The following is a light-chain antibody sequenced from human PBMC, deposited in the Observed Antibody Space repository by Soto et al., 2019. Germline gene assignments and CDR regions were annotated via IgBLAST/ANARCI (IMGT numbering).Light chain of an antibody. Sequence: QPVLTQPPSVSGAPGQRVTISCTGTSSNIGAGYDVHWYQQLPGTAPKLLIYDNNNRPSGVPDRFSGSKSGTSASLAITGLQAEDEADYYCQSYDTSLGGWGVFGAGTKLTVL. CDR2: DNN. CDR1: SSNIGAGYD. J-gene: IGLJ1*01. V-gene: IGLV1-40*01. CDR3: QSYDTSLGGWGV.